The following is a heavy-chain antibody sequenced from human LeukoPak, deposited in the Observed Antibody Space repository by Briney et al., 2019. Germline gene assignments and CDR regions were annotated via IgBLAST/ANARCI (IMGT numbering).Heavy chain of an antibody. CDR2: ISGDGGST. Sequence: GGSLRLPCAASGFTFDDYAMHWVRQAPGKGLEWVSLISGDGGSTYYADSVKGRFTISRDNSKNSLYLQMNSLRTEDTALYYCAKDIYCSSTSCYYGMDVWGQGTTVTVSS. CDR1: GFTFDDYA. V-gene: IGHV3-43*02. CDR3: AKDIYCSSTSCYYGMDV. D-gene: IGHD2-2*01. J-gene: IGHJ6*02.